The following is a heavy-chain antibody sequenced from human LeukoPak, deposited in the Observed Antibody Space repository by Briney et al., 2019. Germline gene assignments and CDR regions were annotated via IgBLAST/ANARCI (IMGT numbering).Heavy chain of an antibody. Sequence: ASVKVSCKASGYTFTSYDINSVRQATGQGLEWMGWMNPNSGNTGYEQKFQGRVTMTRDTSISTAYMELSSLRSEDGAVYYCARSITNYYYYNMDVWGKGTTVTVSS. J-gene: IGHJ6*03. CDR1: GYTFTSYD. V-gene: IGHV1-8*01. CDR3: ARSITNYYYYNMDV. CDR2: MNPNSGNT.